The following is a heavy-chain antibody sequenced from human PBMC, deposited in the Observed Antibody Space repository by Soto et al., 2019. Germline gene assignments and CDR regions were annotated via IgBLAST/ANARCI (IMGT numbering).Heavy chain of an antibody. J-gene: IGHJ4*02. CDR1: GFTFNDYY. CDR2: ISFSGTYK. Sequence: QVQLVESGGGVVKVEGSLRLSCAASGFTFNDYYMGWIRQAPGKGLEWVSHISFSGTYKHYGDSEKGRFTISRDNAKKSLYLQMNSLRAEDTAIYYCVRVFDFNSSGYKSRGGFDYWGRGTLVTVSS. CDR3: VRVFDFNSSGYKSRGGFDY. D-gene: IGHD3-22*01. V-gene: IGHV3-11*06.